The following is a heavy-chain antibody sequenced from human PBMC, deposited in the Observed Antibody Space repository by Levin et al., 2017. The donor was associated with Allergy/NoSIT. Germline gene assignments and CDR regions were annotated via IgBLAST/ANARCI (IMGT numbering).Heavy chain of an antibody. Sequence: SQTLSLTCSVSGGSVSSGTYYWSWIRRPPGKGLDWIGYINYRGVTKYNPSLKSRVTISVDTSKNEFSLKVTSVTAADTAVYYCARNRIIVSGGNDYYYGMDVWGQGTTVTVSS. CDR1: GGSVSSGTYY. D-gene: IGHD5/OR15-5a*01. CDR2: INYRGVT. V-gene: IGHV4-61*01. CDR3: ARNRIIVSGGNDYYYGMDV. J-gene: IGHJ6*02.